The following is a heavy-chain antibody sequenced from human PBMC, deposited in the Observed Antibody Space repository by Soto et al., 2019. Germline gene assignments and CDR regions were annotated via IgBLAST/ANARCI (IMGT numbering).Heavy chain of an antibody. CDR2: IYDSETT. Sequence: QVQLQESGPGLVMPSQTLSLTCTVSGDSVSSGGYYWNWIRQHPGRGLEWLGYIYDSETTYYNPSLESRLSISVDASKNQFSLKVTSVTPADTAVYYCARENFGVIIHDAFDLWGQGTMGTVSS. D-gene: IGHD2-8*01. CDR3: ARENFGVIIHDAFDL. V-gene: IGHV4-31*03. CDR1: GDSVSSGGYY. J-gene: IGHJ3*01.